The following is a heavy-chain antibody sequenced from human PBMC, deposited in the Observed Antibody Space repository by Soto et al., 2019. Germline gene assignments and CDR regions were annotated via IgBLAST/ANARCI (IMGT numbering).Heavy chain of an antibody. J-gene: IGHJ5*02. CDR3: EIIQRAPWFDP. V-gene: IGHV3-48*02. Sequence: SLRLSCAASGFTFSSYSMNWVRQAPGKGLEWVSYISSSSSTIYYADSVKGRSTISRDNAKNSLSLQMHSLSDEDTAVYYCEIIQRAPWFDPWGQGTLVTVSS. D-gene: IGHD6-25*01. CDR2: ISSSSSTI. CDR1: GFTFSSYS.